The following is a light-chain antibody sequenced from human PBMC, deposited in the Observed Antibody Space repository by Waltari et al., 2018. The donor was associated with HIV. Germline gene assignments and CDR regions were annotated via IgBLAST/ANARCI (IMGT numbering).Light chain of an antibody. CDR1: KLGDKY. V-gene: IGLV3-1*01. CDR3: QAWDSSTAV. CDR2: QDN. J-gene: IGLJ2*01. Sequence: SYELTQPPSVSVSPGQTASITCSGDKLGDKYVCWYQQKPGQSPVVVIYQDNTRPSGIPERFSGSNSGNTATLTISGTQAMDEADYYCQAWDSSTAVFGGGTKLTVL.